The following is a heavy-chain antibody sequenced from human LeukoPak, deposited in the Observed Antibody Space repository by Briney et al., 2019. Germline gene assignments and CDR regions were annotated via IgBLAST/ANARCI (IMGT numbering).Heavy chain of an antibody. Sequence: PSETLSLTCTVSGGSISSSSYYWGWIRQPPGKGLEWIGSIYYSGSTYYNPSLKSRVTISVDTSKNQFSLKLSSVTAADTAVYYCAREIYDFWSGYYPSFDYWGQGTLVTVSS. CDR3: AREIYDFWSGYYPSFDY. J-gene: IGHJ4*02. CDR1: GGSISSSSYY. D-gene: IGHD3-3*01. CDR2: IYYSGST. V-gene: IGHV4-39*01.